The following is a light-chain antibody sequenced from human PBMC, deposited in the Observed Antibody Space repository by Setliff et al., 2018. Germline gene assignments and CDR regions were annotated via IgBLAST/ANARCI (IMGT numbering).Light chain of an antibody. CDR1: SNDVSGYNY. J-gene: IGLJ2*01. CDR3: PSYTSKTTHAL. CDR2: EVT. V-gene: IGLV2-14*03. Sequence: QSALAQPPSASGSPGQSVTISCTGTSNDVSGYNYVSWYQQHPGKAPQLMIYEVTKRPSGVSDRFSGSKSGNTASLTISGLQAEDEADYYCPSYTSKTTHALFAGGTKVTVL.